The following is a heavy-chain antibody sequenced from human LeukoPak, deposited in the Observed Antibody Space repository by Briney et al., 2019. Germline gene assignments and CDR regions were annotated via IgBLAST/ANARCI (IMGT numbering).Heavy chain of an antibody. Sequence: SETLSLTGTVSGGSISSYYWSWVRQPAGKGLEWIGRIYTSGSTNYNPSLKSRVTMSVDTSKNQFSLKLSSVTAADTAVYYCARNTLGCSGGSCYTTFDYWGQGTLVTVSS. J-gene: IGHJ4*02. CDR2: IYTSGST. CDR3: ARNTLGCSGGSCYTTFDY. V-gene: IGHV4-4*07. CDR1: GGSISSYY. D-gene: IGHD2-15*01.